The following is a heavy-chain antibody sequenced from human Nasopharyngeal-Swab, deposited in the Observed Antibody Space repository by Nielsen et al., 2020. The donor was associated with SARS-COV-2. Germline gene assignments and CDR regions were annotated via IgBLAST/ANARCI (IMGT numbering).Heavy chain of an antibody. Sequence: SETLSLTCTVSGGSISSYYWSWIRQPPGKGLERIGYIYYSGSTNYNPSLKSRVTISVDTSKNQFSLKLSSVTAADTAVYYCARDSGWSGYYLGYFDYWGQGTLVTVSS. D-gene: IGHD3-3*01. CDR3: ARDSGWSGYYLGYFDY. J-gene: IGHJ4*02. CDR2: IYYSGST. V-gene: IGHV4-59*01. CDR1: GGSISSYY.